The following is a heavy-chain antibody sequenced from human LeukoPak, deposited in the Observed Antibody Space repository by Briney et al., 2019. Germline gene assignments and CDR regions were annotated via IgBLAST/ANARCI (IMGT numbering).Heavy chain of an antibody. CDR1: GGTFSSYA. Sequence: SVKVSCQASGGTFSSYAISWVRQAPGQGLEWMGGIIPIFGTANYAQKFKGRVTITTDESTSTAYMELSSLRSEDTAVYYCASGYQLRPRRTYYFDYWGQGTLVTVSS. J-gene: IGHJ4*02. V-gene: IGHV1-69*05. CDR2: IIPIFGTA. CDR3: ASGYQLRPRRTYYFDY. D-gene: IGHD2-2*01.